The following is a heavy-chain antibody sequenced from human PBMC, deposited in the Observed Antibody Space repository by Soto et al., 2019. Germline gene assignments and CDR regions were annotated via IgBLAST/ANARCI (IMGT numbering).Heavy chain of an antibody. CDR2: INPNSGGT. Sequence: ASVKVSCKASGYTFTGYYMHWVRQAPGQGLEWMGWINPNSGGTNYAQKFQGWVTMTRDTSISTAYMELSRLRSDDTAVYYCARDHPYGDYEYFDYWGQGTLVTVSS. CDR1: GYTFTGYY. D-gene: IGHD4-17*01. J-gene: IGHJ4*02. CDR3: ARDHPYGDYEYFDY. V-gene: IGHV1-2*04.